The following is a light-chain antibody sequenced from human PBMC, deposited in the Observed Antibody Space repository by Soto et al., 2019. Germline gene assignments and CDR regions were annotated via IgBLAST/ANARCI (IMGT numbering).Light chain of an antibody. CDR2: GAS. CDR1: QSVSSN. V-gene: IGKV3-15*01. Sequence: EIVMTQSPATLSVSPGERATLFCRASQSVSSNLAWYQQKPGQAPRLPIYGASTRATGIPARFSGSGSGTEFTLTISSLESEDFAVYYCQQYYNWPPCTFGQGTKVDIK. CDR3: QQYYNWPPCT. J-gene: IGKJ2*02.